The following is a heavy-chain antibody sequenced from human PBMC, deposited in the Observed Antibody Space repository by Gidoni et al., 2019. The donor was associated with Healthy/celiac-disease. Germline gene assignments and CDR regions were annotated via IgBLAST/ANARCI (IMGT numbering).Heavy chain of an antibody. D-gene: IGHD3-3*01. Sequence: QVTLKESGPVLVKPTETLTLTCTVSGFSLSNARMGVSWIRQPPGKALEWLAHIFSNDEKSYSTSLKSRLTISKDTSKSQVVLTMTNMDPVDTATYYCARSEGDFWSGYYEGLFDPWGQGTLVTVSS. CDR3: ARSEGDFWSGYYEGLFDP. CDR1: GFSLSNARMG. CDR2: IFSNDEK. J-gene: IGHJ5*02. V-gene: IGHV2-26*01.